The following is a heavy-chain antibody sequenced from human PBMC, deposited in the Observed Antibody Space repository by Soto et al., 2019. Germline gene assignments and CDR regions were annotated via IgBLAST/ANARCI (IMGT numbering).Heavy chain of an antibody. J-gene: IGHJ6*02. V-gene: IGHV1-46*01. CDR3: ARALYDTDSLPVGAEPRYYAMDV. CDR2: INPSGGST. CDR1: QYSFTKYC. Sequence: QVQLVQSGAEVKKPGASVKVSCKASQYSFTKYCVHWVRQAPGQGLEWMGIINPSGGSTNYAQRFQGRVTMTRDTSTSTVYMERSSLRSEDTAVYYCARALYDTDSLPVGAEPRYYAMDVWGPGTTVTVSS. D-gene: IGHD3-22*01.